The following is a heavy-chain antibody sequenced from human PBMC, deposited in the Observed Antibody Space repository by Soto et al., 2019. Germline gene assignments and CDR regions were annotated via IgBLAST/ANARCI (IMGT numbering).Heavy chain of an antibody. Sequence: QVQLQESGPGLVKPSETMSLTCTISGDSINNYFWNWIRQPPGQGLEWIGYISYSGSTSYNPSLQSRVTISSDTSKNQFSLQLSSVTAADTAVYYCARARQRDTGRGLDVWGQGTTVTVS. J-gene: IGHJ6*02. CDR1: GDSINNYF. CDR2: ISYSGST. D-gene: IGHD5-18*01. V-gene: IGHV4-59*01. CDR3: ARARQRDTGRGLDV.